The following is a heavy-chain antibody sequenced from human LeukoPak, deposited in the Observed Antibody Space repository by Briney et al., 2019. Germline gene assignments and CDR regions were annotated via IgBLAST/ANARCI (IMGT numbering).Heavy chain of an antibody. CDR2: INPHSGGT. D-gene: IGHD3-3*01. CDR3: ARTMVYHFSDY. CDR1: GYTFTGYY. V-gene: IGHV1-2*02. J-gene: IGHJ4*02. Sequence: VASVKVSCKASGYTFTGYYIHWVRQAPGQGLEWMGWINPHSGGTNYAQKFQGRVTMTRDTSITTAYMELSRLRSDDTALYYCARTMVYHFSDYWGQGTLVPVSS.